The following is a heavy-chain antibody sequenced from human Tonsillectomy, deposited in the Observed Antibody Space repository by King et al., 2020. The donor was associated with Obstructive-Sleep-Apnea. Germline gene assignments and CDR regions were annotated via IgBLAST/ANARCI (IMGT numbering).Heavy chain of an antibody. J-gene: IGHJ5*02. D-gene: IGHD1-1*01. CDR1: GFTFSDYY. Sequence: VQLVESGGGLVKPGGSLRLSCAASGFTFSDYYMSWIRQAPGQGLEGVSYIRSSGGTIYYADSVKGRFTFSRDNAKNSLYLQMNSLRAEDTAVYYCARDGRYNWFDPWGQGTLVTVSS. CDR3: ARDGRYNWFDP. CDR2: IRSSGGTI. V-gene: IGHV3-11*01.